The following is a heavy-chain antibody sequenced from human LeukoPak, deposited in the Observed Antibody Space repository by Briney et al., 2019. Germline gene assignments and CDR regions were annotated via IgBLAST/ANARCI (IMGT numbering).Heavy chain of an antibody. CDR3: AREGWELWEAFDI. V-gene: IGHV1-69*05. Sequence: ASVKVSCKASGGTFSSYAISWVRQAPGQGLEWMGGIIPIFGTANYAQKFQGRVTMTTDTSTSTAYMELRSLRSDDTAVYYCAREGWELWEAFDIWGQGTMVTVSS. J-gene: IGHJ3*02. D-gene: IGHD1-26*01. CDR2: IIPIFGTA. CDR1: GGTFSSYA.